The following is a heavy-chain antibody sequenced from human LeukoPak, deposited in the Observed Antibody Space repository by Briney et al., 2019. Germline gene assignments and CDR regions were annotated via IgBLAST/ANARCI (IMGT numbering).Heavy chain of an antibody. CDR3: ARGVYYYDSSGYFDY. CDR2: IIPIFGTA. V-gene: IGHV1-69*13. Sequence: ASVKVSCKASGGTFSNYAISWVRQAPGQGLEWMGGIIPIFGTANYAQKFQGRVTITADESTSTAYMELSSLRSEDTAVYYCARGVYYYDSSGYFDYWGQGTLVTVSS. D-gene: IGHD3-22*01. CDR1: GGTFSNYA. J-gene: IGHJ4*02.